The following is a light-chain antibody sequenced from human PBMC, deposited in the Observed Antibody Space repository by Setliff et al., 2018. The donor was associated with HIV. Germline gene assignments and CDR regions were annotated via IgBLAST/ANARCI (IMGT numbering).Light chain of an antibody. Sequence: VLTQPPYVSGAPGQSVTISCTGSTSDIGHYNRVSWYQQPPGAAPKLIMYEVSHRPSGVPDRFSGSKSGSTASLTISGLQPEDEADYYCSSYTTSITFVFGTGTKVTVL. V-gene: IGLV2-18*02. J-gene: IGLJ1*01. CDR3: SSYTTSITFV. CDR1: TSDIGHYNR. CDR2: EVS.